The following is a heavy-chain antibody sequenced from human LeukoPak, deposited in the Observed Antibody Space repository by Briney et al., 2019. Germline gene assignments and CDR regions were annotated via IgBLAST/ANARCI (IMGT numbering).Heavy chain of an antibody. CDR1: GFTFSSYW. Sequence: GGSLRLSCAASGFTFSSYWMSWVRQAPGKGLEWVANIKQDGSEKYYVDSVKGRFTISRDNAKNSLYLQMNSLRAEDTAVYYCVRGRYVDIVATMYDYWGQGTLVTVSS. CDR2: IKQDGSEK. CDR3: VRGRYVDIVATMYDY. J-gene: IGHJ4*02. V-gene: IGHV3-7*04. D-gene: IGHD5-12*01.